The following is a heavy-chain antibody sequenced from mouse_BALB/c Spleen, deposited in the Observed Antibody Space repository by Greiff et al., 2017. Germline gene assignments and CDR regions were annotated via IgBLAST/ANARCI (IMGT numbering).Heavy chain of an antibody. V-gene: IGHV1S34*01. CDR1: GYSFTGYY. J-gene: IGHJ3*01. CDR3: AREVITTGAWFAY. CDR2: ISCYNGAT. D-gene: IGHD2-4*01. Sequence: LVKTGASVKISCKASGYSFTGYYMHWVKQSHGKSLEWIGYISCYNGATSYNQKFKGKATFTVDTSSSTAYMQFNSLTSEDSAVYYCAREVITTGAWFAYWGQGTLVTVSA.